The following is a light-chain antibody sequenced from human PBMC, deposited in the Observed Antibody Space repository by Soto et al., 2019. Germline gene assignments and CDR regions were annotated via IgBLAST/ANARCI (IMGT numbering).Light chain of an antibody. CDR3: SSYTSSSTEV. V-gene: IGLV2-14*01. J-gene: IGLJ1*01. CDR2: DVN. CDR1: SSDVSAYNY. Sequence: QSVLTQPASVSGSPGQSITISCTGTSSDVSAYNYVSWYQQHPGKAPKLMIYDVNNRPSGVSNRFSGSKSGNTASLTISGLQAEDEADYYCSSYTSSSTEVFGTGTRSPS.